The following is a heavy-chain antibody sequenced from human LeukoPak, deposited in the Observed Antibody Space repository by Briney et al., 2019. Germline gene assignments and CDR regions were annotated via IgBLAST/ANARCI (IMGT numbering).Heavy chain of an antibody. CDR3: ATLHFDLDS. D-gene: IGHD3-3*02. V-gene: IGHV3-48*04. CDR1: GFTVSNNH. J-gene: IGHJ4*02. Sequence: PGGSLRLSCAASGFTVSNNHMNWVRQAPGKGLEWVSYISDSGRTTFYADSVKGRFTISRDNAKNSLYLQMSSLRVEDTAVYYCATLHFDLDSWGQGILVTVSS. CDR2: ISDSGRTT.